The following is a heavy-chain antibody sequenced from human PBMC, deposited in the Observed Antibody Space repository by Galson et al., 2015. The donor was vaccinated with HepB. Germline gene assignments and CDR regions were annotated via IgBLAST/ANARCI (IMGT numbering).Heavy chain of an antibody. V-gene: IGHV1-18*01. D-gene: IGHD1-1*01. CDR1: GYTFTNYG. CDR2: VSAYNGNT. Sequence: SVKVSCKASGYTFTNYGISWVRQAPGQGLEWMGWVSAYNGNTNYAQKLQGRVTMTTDTSTSTAYMELTSLRSDDAAIYYCAGPYNWNDKGADAFDIWGQGTMVTVSS. J-gene: IGHJ3*02. CDR3: AGPYNWNDKGADAFDI.